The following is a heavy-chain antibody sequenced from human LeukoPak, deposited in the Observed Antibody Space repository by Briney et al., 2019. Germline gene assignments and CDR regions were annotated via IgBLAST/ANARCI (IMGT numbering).Heavy chain of an antibody. V-gene: IGHV1-46*01. CDR2: INPSGDTT. CDR1: GYTFSSYY. CDR3: ARTYSSSWSYCDS. J-gene: IGHJ4*02. D-gene: IGHD6-13*01. Sequence: GGSLRLSCAASGYTFSSYYMHWVRQAPGQGLEWMGIINPSGDTTSYAQKFQDRVTMTRDTSTSAVYMELSSLTSEDTAMYYCARTYSSSWSYCDSWGQGTLVTVSS.